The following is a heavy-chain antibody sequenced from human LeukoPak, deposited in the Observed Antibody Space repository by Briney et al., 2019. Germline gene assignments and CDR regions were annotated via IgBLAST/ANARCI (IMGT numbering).Heavy chain of an antibody. CDR3: ARLGNGEAFGVVIYDYFDY. V-gene: IGHV5-51*01. CDR1: GYSFTSYW. J-gene: IGHJ4*02. CDR2: IYPSDSDT. D-gene: IGHD3-3*01. Sequence: GESLKISCKGSGYSFTSYWIGWVRQMPGKGLEWMGIIYPSDSDTRYSPSFQGQVTISADKSINTAYLQWSSLKASDSAMYYCARLGNGEAFGVVIYDYFDYWGQGTLVTVSS.